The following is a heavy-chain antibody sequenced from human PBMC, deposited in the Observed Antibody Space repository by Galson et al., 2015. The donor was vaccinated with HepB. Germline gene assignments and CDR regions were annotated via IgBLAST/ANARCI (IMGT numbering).Heavy chain of an antibody. Sequence: TLSLTCAVSGGSISSGGYSWSWIRQPPGKGLEWIGYIYHSGSTYYNPSLKSRVTISVDRSKNQFSLKLSSVTAADTAVYYCARADSSAGYFDLWGRGTLVTVSS. CDR1: GGSISSGGYS. D-gene: IGHD6-13*01. J-gene: IGHJ2*01. CDR3: ARADSSAGYFDL. V-gene: IGHV4-30-2*01. CDR2: IYHSGST.